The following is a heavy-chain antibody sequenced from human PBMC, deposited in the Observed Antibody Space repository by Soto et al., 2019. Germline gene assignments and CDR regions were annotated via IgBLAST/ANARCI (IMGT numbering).Heavy chain of an antibody. D-gene: IGHD3-22*01. CDR1: GYTFTGYY. J-gene: IGHJ4*02. V-gene: IGHV1-2*02. Sequence: ASVKVSCKASGYTFTGYYMHWVRQAPGQGLEWMGWINPNSGGTNYAQKFQGRVTMTRDTSISTAYMELSRLRSDDTAVYYCARDYDSSGYYGAPLYYWGQGTLGTVSS. CDR2: INPNSGGT. CDR3: ARDYDSSGYYGAPLYY.